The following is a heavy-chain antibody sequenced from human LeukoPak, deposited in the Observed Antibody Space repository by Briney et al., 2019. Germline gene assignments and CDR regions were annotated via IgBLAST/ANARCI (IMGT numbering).Heavy chain of an antibody. CDR1: GASISSYY. J-gene: IGHJ6*02. D-gene: IGHD4/OR15-4a*01. Sequence: PSETLSLTCTVSGASISSYYWSWIRRPAGKGPEWIGHIYASGVTKSNPSLKSRVTMSVDTSTNRLSLKVSSVTAADSAVYYCAREGATPASYFYAMDVWGQGTTVTVSS. CDR2: IYASGVT. CDR3: AREGATPASYFYAMDV. V-gene: IGHV4-4*07.